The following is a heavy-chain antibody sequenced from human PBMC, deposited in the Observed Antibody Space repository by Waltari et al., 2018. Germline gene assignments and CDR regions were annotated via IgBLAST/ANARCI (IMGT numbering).Heavy chain of an antibody. Sequence: QVQLQESGPGLVKPSETLSLMCAVSGYSISSGYYWGWIRQPPGKGLEWIGSIFHSGGTYSNPSLKSRVTISVDTSKNQFSLKLSSVTAADTAVYYCVRQNVGTSYLAVWGKGTTVTVSS. D-gene: IGHD2-8*01. V-gene: IGHV4-38-2*01. J-gene: IGHJ6*03. CDR1: GYSISSGYY. CDR2: IFHSGGT. CDR3: VRQNVGTSYLAV.